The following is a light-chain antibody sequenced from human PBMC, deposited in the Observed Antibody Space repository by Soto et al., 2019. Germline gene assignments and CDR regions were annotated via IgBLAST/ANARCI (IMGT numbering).Light chain of an antibody. Sequence: QSALTQPASVSGSPGQSITISCTGTSSDVGAYIFVSWYQQHPGKAPKLMIYDIINRPSGVSNRFSGSKSGNTASLTISGLQAEDEAAYYCVSFTTSKSYVFGTGTKLTVL. CDR3: VSFTTSKSYV. CDR1: SSDVGAYIF. CDR2: DII. J-gene: IGLJ1*01. V-gene: IGLV2-14*03.